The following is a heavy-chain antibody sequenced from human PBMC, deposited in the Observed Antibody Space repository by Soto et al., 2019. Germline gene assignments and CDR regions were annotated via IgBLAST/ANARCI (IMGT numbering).Heavy chain of an antibody. CDR3: ARDLFFRRYYDSSGYYFDY. Sequence: EVQLVESGGGLVQPGGSLRLSCAASGFTFSSYEMNWVRQAPGKGLEWVSYISSSGSTIYYADSVKGRFTISRDNAKNSLYLQMNSLRAEAMAVYYCARDLFFRRYYDSSGYYFDYWGKETLVTVSS. D-gene: IGHD3-22*01. V-gene: IGHV3-48*03. CDR1: GFTFSSYE. J-gene: IGHJ4*02. CDR2: ISSSGSTI.